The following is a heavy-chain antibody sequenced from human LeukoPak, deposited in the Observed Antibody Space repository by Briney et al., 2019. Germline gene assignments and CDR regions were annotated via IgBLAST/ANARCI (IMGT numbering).Heavy chain of an antibody. CDR3: AKDLNGDYFDY. V-gene: IGHV3-43D*03. CDR1: GFTFDDYA. J-gene: IGHJ4*02. D-gene: IGHD4-17*01. CDR2: ISWDGGST. Sequence: GGSLRLSCAASGFTFDDYATHWVRQAPGKGLEWVSLISWDGGSTYYADSVKGRFTISRDNAKNSLYLQMNSLRPEDTALYYCAKDLNGDYFDYWGQGTLVTVSS.